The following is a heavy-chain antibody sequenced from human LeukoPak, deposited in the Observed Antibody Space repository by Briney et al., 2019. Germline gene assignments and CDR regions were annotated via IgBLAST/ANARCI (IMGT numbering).Heavy chain of an antibody. V-gene: IGHV3-48*03. CDR2: ISSSGSTI. Sequence: PGGSLRLSCAASGFTFSSYEMNWVRQAPGKGLEWVSYISSSGSTIYYADSVKGRFTISRDNAKNSLYLQMNSLRAEDTAVYYCASFSSWFGFDPWGQGTLVTVSS. D-gene: IGHD6-13*01. CDR3: ASFSSWFGFDP. CDR1: GFTFSSYE. J-gene: IGHJ5*02.